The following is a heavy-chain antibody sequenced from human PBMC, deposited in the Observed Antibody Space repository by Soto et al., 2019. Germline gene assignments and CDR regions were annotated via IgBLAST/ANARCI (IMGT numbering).Heavy chain of an antibody. V-gene: IGHV3-23*01. J-gene: IGHJ6*02. Sequence: EVQLLESGGGLVQPGGSLRLSCAASGFTFISYAMSWVRQAPGKGLEWGSAIRGSGGSTYYVDSEKGRFTISRDNSKNTLYLQMNGLICEYTAVYYCAKEYYYGSGSYSGMDAWGQGTTVTVSS. CDR2: IRGSGGST. CDR1: GFTFISYA. D-gene: IGHD3-10*01. CDR3: AKEYYYGSGSYSGMDA.